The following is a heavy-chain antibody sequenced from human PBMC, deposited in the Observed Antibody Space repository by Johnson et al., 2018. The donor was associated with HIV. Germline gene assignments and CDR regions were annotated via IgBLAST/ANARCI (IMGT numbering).Heavy chain of an antibody. V-gene: IGHV3-30*14. D-gene: IGHD3-3*01. CDR1: GFTFSNYP. CDR3: SKDLTYYNFWSGSWGDTFDF. CDR2: ISFDGTTT. J-gene: IGHJ3*01. Sequence: QVQLVESGGGVVRPGRSLRLSCAASGFTFSNYPMHWVRQAPGKGLEWVAVISFDGTTTYYADSVKGRFNISRDNYKNTLYLQMSSLGAEDTAVYFCSKDLTYYNFWSGSWGDTFDFWGQGTKVIVSS.